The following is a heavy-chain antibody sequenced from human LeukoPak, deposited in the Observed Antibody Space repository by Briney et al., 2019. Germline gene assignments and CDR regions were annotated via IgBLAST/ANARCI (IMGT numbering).Heavy chain of an antibody. CDR2: IYSGGST. D-gene: IGHD6-19*01. Sequence: GGSLRLSCAASGFTVSSNYMSWVRQAPGKGLEWVSAIYSGGSTYYADSVKGRFTISRDNSKNTLYLQVNSLRAEDTAVYYCARDYSSGWYYFDYWGQGTLVTVSS. V-gene: IGHV3-53*01. CDR3: ARDYSSGWYYFDY. J-gene: IGHJ4*02. CDR1: GFTVSSNY.